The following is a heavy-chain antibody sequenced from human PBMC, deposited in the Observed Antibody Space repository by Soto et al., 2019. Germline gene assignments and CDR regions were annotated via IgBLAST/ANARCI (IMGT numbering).Heavy chain of an antibody. CDR2: MNPNTGNS. CDR3: ARRAESNGWTGFGADKYYLHF. CDR1: GYTFTRYG. D-gene: IGHD6-19*01. V-gene: IGHV1-8*01. J-gene: IGHJ4*02. Sequence: ASGKVCCEASGYTFTRYGIDWVRHASGQGLEWMGWMNPNTGNSGCAHKFKGRVTMTSDTSIGTAHMDLSHLRSESTAGYYCARRAESNGWTGFGADKYYLHFWRQVTLV.